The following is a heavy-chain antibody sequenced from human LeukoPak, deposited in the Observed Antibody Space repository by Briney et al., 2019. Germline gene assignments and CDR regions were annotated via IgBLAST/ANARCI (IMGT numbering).Heavy chain of an antibody. D-gene: IGHD2-8*01. V-gene: IGHV4-34*01. CDR2: INHSGST. Sequence: SETLSLTCAVYGGSFSGYYWSWIRQPPGKGLEWIGEINHSGSTNYNPSLKSRVTISVDTSKNQFSLKLSSVTAADTAVYYCAREPHNTRRYCTKGVCWGGDAFDIWGQGTMVTVSS. J-gene: IGHJ3*02. CDR3: AREPHNTRRYCTKGVCWGGDAFDI. CDR1: GGSFSGYY.